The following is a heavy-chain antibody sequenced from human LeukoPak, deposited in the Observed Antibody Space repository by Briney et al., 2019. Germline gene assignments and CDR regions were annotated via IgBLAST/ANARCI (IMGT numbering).Heavy chain of an antibody. CDR1: GFTFSSYA. CDR3: ARGQNIPA. CDR2: IKEDGSER. D-gene: IGHD1/OR15-1a*01. Sequence: QTGGSLRLSCAASGFTFSSYAMSWVRQTPGKGLEWVASIKEDGSERQYVDSVKGRFTISRDNSKNTLYLQMNSLRAKDTAVYYCARGQNIPAWGQGTLVTVSS. V-gene: IGHV3-7*03. J-gene: IGHJ4*02.